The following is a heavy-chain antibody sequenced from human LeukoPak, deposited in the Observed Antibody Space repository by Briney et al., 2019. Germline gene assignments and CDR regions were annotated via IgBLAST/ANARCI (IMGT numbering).Heavy chain of an antibody. CDR1: GGSISSGDYY. D-gene: IGHD6-13*01. CDR3: ARGEQQLVPSWFDP. Sequence: PSQTLSLTCTVSGGSISSGDYYWSWIRQPPGKGLEWIGYIHYSGTTYYNPSLKSRVTISVDTSKNQFSLKLSSVTAADTAVYYCARGEQQLVPSWFDPWGQGTLVTVSS. J-gene: IGHJ5*02. V-gene: IGHV4-30-4*08. CDR2: IHYSGTT.